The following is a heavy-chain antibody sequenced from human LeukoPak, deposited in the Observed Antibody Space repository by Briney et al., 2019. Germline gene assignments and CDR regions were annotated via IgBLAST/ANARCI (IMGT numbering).Heavy chain of an antibody. D-gene: IGHD4-17*01. CDR1: GFTFSSYA. CDR3: ARPSYGDYLSGYGMDV. J-gene: IGHJ6*02. Sequence: GGSLRLSCAASGFTFSSYAMTWVRQAPGKGLDWVSGISASGGSTDYADSVKGRFTISRDNAKNTLYLQMNSLRAEDTAVYYCARPSYGDYLSGYGMDVWGQGTTVTVSS. V-gene: IGHV3-23*01. CDR2: ISASGGST.